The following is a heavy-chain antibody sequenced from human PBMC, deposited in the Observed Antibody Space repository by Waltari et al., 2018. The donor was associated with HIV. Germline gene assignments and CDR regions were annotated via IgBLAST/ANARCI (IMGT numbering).Heavy chain of an antibody. CDR1: GGSFSGYY. D-gene: IGHD3-16*01. Sequence: QVQLQQWGAGLLKPSETLSLHCAVYGGSFSGYYWSWIRQPPGKGLEWIGEINHSGSTNYNPSLKSRVTISVDTSKNQFSLKLSSVTAADTAVYYCARDVGVWGQGTTVTVSS. J-gene: IGHJ6*02. CDR3: ARDVGV. V-gene: IGHV4-34*01. CDR2: INHSGST.